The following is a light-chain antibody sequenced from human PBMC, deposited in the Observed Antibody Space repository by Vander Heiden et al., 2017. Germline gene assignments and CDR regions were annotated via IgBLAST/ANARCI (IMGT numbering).Light chain of an antibody. J-gene: IGKJ3*01. CDR1: QGISSA. CDR3: QQGNTYGYT. V-gene: IGKV1-13*02. CDR2: DAS. Sequence: AIHLTQSPSSLSPSVGDRVTIPCRPSQGISSALAWYQQKPRKAPKLLIYDASSLESGVPSRFSGSGSGTDFTLTSSILHAEDFATYYCQQGNTYGYTFGHGTKVEIK.